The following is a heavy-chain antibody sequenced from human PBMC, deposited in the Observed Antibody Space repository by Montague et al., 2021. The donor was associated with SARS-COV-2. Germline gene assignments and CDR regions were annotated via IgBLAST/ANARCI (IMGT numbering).Heavy chain of an antibody. CDR2: ISISGSTI. CDR1: GFTFSSYE. Sequence: SQRLSCAASGFTFSSYEMNWVRQAPGKGLEWVSYISISGSTIYYADSVKGRFTISRDNAKNSLYLQMNSLRADDTGVYYCARDLRGPLYQYDTTITGRCWGQGTLVTVSS. J-gene: IGHJ4*02. V-gene: IGHV3-48*03. D-gene: IGHD3-22*01. CDR3: ARDLRGPLYQYDTTITGRC.